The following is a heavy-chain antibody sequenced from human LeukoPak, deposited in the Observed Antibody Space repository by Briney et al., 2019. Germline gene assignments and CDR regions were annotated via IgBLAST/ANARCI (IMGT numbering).Heavy chain of an antibody. CDR3: ARDLRIAVADDAFDI. D-gene: IGHD6-19*01. J-gene: IGHJ3*02. CDR2: INPSGGST. Sequence: ASVEVSCKASGYTFTGYYMHWVRQAPGQGLEWMGIINPSGGSTSYAQKFQGRVTMTRDTSTSTVYMELSSLRSEDTAVYYCARDLRIAVADDAFDIWGQGTMVTVSS. CDR1: GYTFTGYY. V-gene: IGHV1-46*01.